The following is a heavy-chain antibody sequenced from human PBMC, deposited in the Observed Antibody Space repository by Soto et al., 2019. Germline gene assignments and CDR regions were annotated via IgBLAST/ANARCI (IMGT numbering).Heavy chain of an antibody. CDR3: ARHEYGGPADF. J-gene: IGHJ4*02. V-gene: IGHV5-51*07. Sequence: HQMPGKGLEWMGIIYPGDSDTRYSPSFQGQVTISADKSISTAYLQWSSLKASDTSLYYCARHEYGGPADFWRKGSLVPGSS. D-gene: IGHD4-17*01. CDR2: IYPGDSDT.